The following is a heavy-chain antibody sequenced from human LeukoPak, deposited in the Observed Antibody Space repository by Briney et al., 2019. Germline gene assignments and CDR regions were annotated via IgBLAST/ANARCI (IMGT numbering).Heavy chain of an antibody. D-gene: IGHD1-1*01. CDR2: ISTSGESA. Sequence: GGSLRLSCPVSGFTFSSYAMSWVRQAPGRGLEWVSVISTSGESAYYADSVKGRFTISRDKSKNTLYLQMNSVRAEDTAVYYCAKGARPAMDVWGQGTTVTVSS. CDR3: AKGARPAMDV. V-gene: IGHV3-23*01. J-gene: IGHJ6*02. CDR1: GFTFSSYA.